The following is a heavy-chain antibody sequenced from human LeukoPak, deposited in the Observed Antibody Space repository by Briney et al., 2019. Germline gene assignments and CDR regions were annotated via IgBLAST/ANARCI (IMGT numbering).Heavy chain of an antibody. CDR1: GGTFSSYA. CDR2: IIPIFGTA. J-gene: IGHJ4*02. V-gene: IGHV1-69*06. Sequence: SVKVSCKASGGTFSSYAISWVRQAPGQGLEWMGGIIPIFGTANYAQKFQGRVTITADKSTSTAYMELSSLRSEDTAVYYCARTGVAAMVTSDYWGQGTLVTVSS. D-gene: IGHD5-18*01. CDR3: ARTGVAAMVTSDY.